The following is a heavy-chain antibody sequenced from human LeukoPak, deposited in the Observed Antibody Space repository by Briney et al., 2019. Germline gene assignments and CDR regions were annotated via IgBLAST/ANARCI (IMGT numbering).Heavy chain of an antibody. CDR1: GFTFSSYA. Sequence: GGSLRLPCAASGFTFSSYAMSWVRQAPGKGLEWGSAISGSGGSTYYADSVKGRFTISRDNSKNTLYLQMNSLRAEDTAVYYCAKALTYYDILTGYYMDAFDIWGQGTMVTVSS. J-gene: IGHJ3*02. D-gene: IGHD3-9*01. CDR3: AKALTYYDILTGYYMDAFDI. CDR2: ISGSGGST. V-gene: IGHV3-23*01.